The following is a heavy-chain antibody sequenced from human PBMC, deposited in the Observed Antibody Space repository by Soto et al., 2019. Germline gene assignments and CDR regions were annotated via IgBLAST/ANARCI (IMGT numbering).Heavy chain of an antibody. CDR1: GGTFSSYA. CDR3: ARGAKLQYPYYYYGTDV. J-gene: IGHJ6*02. V-gene: IGHV1-69*13. D-gene: IGHD4-4*01. CDR2: IIPIFGTA. Sequence: SVKVSCKASGGTFSSYAISWVRQAPGQGLEWMGGIIPIFGTANYAQKFQGRVTITADESTSTAYMELSSLRSEDTAVYYCARGAKLQYPYYYYGTDVWGQGTTVTVS.